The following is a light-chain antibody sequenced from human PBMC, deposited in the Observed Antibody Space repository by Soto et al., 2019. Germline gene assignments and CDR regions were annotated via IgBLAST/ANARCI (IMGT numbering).Light chain of an antibody. CDR3: CSWAGSNTFYF. Sequence: QSVLTQPASVSGSPGQSITISCTGTSSDVGSYNLVSWYQQLPGKAPKLIIYEVSRRPSGVSNRFSGSKSGNTASLTISGLQAEDEADYYCCSWAGSNTFYFFGTGTKATVL. V-gene: IGLV2-23*02. J-gene: IGLJ1*01. CDR1: SSDVGSYNL. CDR2: EVS.